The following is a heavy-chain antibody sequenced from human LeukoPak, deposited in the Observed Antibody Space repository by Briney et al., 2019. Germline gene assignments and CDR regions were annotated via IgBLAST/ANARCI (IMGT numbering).Heavy chain of an antibody. D-gene: IGHD3-10*01. CDR2: IYYSGST. V-gene: IGHV4-59*01. J-gene: IGHJ3*02. CDR1: GGSISSYY. CDR3: ARPPRPLSYGAFDI. Sequence: SETLSLTCTVSGGSISSYYWSWIRQPPGKGLEWIGYIYYSGSTNYNPSLKSRVTISVDTSKNQFSLKLSSVTAADTAVYYCARPPRPLSYGAFDIWGQGTMVTVSS.